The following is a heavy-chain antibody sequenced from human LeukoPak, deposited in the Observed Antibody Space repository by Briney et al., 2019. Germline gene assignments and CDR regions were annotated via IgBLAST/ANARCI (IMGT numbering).Heavy chain of an antibody. CDR3: ARVMVRGVNYFDY. CDR2: IYYSGST. J-gene: IGHJ4*02. Sequence: SQTLSLTCTVSGGSISSGGYYWSWIRQHPGKGLEWIGYIYYSGSTYYNPSLKSRVTISVDTSKNQFSLKLSSVTAADTAVYYCARVMVRGVNYFDYWGQGTLVTVSS. V-gene: IGHV4-31*03. D-gene: IGHD3-10*01. CDR1: GGSISSGGYY.